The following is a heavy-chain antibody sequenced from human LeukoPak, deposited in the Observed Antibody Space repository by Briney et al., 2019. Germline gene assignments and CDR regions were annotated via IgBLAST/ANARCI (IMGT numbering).Heavy chain of an antibody. CDR3: ARDFCSGGSCYFDY. J-gene: IGHJ4*02. CDR2: IYTRGGT. V-gene: IGHV4-4*07. CDR1: GASISSYY. Sequence: SETLSLTCTVSGASISSYYWSWIRQPAGKGLEWIGRIYTRGGTNYNPSLKSRVTMSVDTSKNQFSLKLSSVTAADTAVYYCARDFCSGGSCYFDYWGQGTLVTVSS. D-gene: IGHD2-15*01.